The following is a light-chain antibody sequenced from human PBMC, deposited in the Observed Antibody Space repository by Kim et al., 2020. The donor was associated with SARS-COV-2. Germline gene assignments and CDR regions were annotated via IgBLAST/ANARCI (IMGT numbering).Light chain of an antibody. CDR3: QQRSTWVT. V-gene: IGKV3-11*01. J-gene: IGKJ4*01. CDR2: DAS. CDR1: QSLSTY. Sequence: SLSPGERATLSCRASQSLSTYLAWYQQRPGQAPKLLIYDASRRASGIPARFSGSGSGTDFTLTISSLEPEDFAVYYCQQRSTWVTFGGGTKVEIK.